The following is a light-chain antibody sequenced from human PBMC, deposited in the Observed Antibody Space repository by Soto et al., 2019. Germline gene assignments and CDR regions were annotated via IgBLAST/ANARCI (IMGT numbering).Light chain of an antibody. J-gene: IGLJ1*01. CDR1: TGAVTSGHY. Sequence: QAVVTQEPSLTVSPGGTVTLTCGSSTGAVTSGHYPYWFQQKPGQAPRTLIYDTSNKHSWTPARFSGPLLGGKAALTLSGAQPEDEAEYYCLLSYSGALDVFGTGTKVTVL. CDR2: DTS. V-gene: IGLV7-46*01. CDR3: LLSYSGALDV.